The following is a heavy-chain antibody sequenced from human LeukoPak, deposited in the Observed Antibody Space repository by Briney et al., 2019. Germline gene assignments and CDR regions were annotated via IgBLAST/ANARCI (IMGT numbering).Heavy chain of an antibody. CDR2: ISSDGGTQ. CDR1: GFSFSTYG. CDR3: AKDRVYLGSY. Sequence: GGSLRLSCAASGFSFSTYGMHWVRQAPGEGLEWVAVISSDGGTQYYADSVKGRFTISRDNSQNTLFLQMNSLRAEDTAVYYCAKDRVYLGSYWGQGTLVAVSS. J-gene: IGHJ4*02. V-gene: IGHV3-30*18. D-gene: IGHD1-26*01.